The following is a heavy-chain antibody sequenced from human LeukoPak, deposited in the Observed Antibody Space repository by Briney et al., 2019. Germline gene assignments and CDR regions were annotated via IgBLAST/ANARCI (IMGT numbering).Heavy chain of an antibody. V-gene: IGHV5-51*01. D-gene: IGHD3-22*01. J-gene: IGHJ4*02. Sequence: PGESLKISCKGSGYSFTSYWIGWVRQMPGKGLEWMGIIYPGDSDTRYSPSFQGQVTISADKSISTAYLQWSSLKASDTAMYYCASLYYDSSGYYYYFDYWGQGTLVTVSS. CDR1: GYSFTSYW. CDR3: ASLYYDSSGYYYYFDY. CDR2: IYPGDSDT.